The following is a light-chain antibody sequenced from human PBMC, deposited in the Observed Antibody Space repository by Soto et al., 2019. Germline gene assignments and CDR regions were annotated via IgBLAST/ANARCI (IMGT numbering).Light chain of an antibody. CDR2: DAS. Sequence: DIQMTQSPSSLSASVGDRVTITCQASQGISNTLNWHQQKPGQAPKVLIYDASNLATGVPSRFGGSGSVTNFTFTISSLQPEDFATYYGQQSDNLPITFGQGTLLDMK. V-gene: IGKV1-33*01. CDR3: QQSDNLPIT. CDR1: QGISNT. J-gene: IGKJ5*01.